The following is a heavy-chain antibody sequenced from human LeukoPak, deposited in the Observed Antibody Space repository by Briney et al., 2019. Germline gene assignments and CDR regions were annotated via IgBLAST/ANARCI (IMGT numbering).Heavy chain of an antibody. CDR1: GFTFSYYW. J-gene: IGHJ3*02. V-gene: IGHV3-74*03. CDR2: INNDGSAT. CDR3: ARGGFRSWDAFDI. Sequence: GGSLRLSCAASGFTFSYYWMHWVRQAPGKGLVWVSHINNDGSATKYADSVKGPFTISRDNAKNTVYLQMHSLRAEDTAVYYCARGGFRSWDAFDIWGQGTMVTVSS.